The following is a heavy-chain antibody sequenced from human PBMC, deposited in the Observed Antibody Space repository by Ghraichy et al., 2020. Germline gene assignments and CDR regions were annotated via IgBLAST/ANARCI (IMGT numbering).Heavy chain of an antibody. Sequence: GGSLRLSCAASGFTFSSYSMNWVRQAPGKGLEWVSSISSSSSYIYYADSVKGRFTISRDNAKNSLYLQMNSLRAEDTAVYYCAREGPVTTYWYNWFDPWGQGTLVTVSS. CDR3: AREGPVTTYWYNWFDP. D-gene: IGHD4-17*01. CDR2: ISSSSSYI. CDR1: GFTFSSYS. J-gene: IGHJ5*02. V-gene: IGHV3-21*01.